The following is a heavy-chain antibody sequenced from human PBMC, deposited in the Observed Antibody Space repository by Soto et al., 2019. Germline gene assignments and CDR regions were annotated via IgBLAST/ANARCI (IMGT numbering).Heavy chain of an antibody. CDR1: GFTFSGYW. J-gene: IGHJ5*02. CDR2: INEDGSEK. Sequence: PGGSLRLSCAASGFTFSGYWMSWVRQAPGKGLEWVANINEDGSEKNYVDSVGGRFTISRDNAKNSLYLQMNSLRAEDTAVYYCAKGGWLDDWGQGTLVTVSS. V-gene: IGHV3-7*03. CDR3: AKGGWLDD.